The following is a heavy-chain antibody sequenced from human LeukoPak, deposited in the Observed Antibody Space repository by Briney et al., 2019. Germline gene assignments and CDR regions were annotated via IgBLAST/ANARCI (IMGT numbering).Heavy chain of an antibody. CDR3: AKDLQYDILTGYDY. Sequence: GGSLRLSCAASGFTFSSYGMSWVRQAPGKGLEWVSAISGSGGSTYYADSVKGRFTISRDNSENTLYLQMNSLRAEDTAVYYCAKDLQYDILTGYDYWGQGTLVTVSS. D-gene: IGHD3-9*01. V-gene: IGHV3-23*01. CDR1: GFTFSSYG. CDR2: ISGSGGST. J-gene: IGHJ4*02.